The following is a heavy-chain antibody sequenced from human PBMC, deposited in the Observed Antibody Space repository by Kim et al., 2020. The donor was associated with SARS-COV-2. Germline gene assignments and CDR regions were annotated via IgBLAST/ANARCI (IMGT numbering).Heavy chain of an antibody. CDR3: TFFYGSGQTPYYFFVMDV. D-gene: IGHD3-10*01. V-gene: IGHV3-49*03. CDR2: IRSKGYGGTT. Sequence: SLRLSCTASGFTFGDYAVNWFRQAPGKGLEWIGFIRSKGYGGTTEYAASVKGRFTISRDDSKSIAYLQMNSLKTEDTAVYYCTFFYGSGQTPYYFFVMDVWGQGTTVTVSS. CDR1: GFTFGDYA. J-gene: IGHJ6*02.